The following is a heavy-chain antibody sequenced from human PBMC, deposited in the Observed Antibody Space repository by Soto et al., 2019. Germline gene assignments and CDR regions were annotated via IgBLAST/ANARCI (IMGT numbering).Heavy chain of an antibody. V-gene: IGHV3-21*01. CDR3: ARDRGYDAHDYYYNAMDV. D-gene: IGHD2-15*01. Sequence: EVQLVESGGGLVKPGGPLRLSCISSGLTFRPYTMIWVRQAPGKGLEWVSGIRGFSPYTFYAESVRGRFAISRDNAKNSLYLQMNSLRAEDTAVYYCARDRGYDAHDYYYNAMDVWGQGTTVTVSS. J-gene: IGHJ6*02. CDR1: GLTFRPYT. CDR2: IRGFSPYT.